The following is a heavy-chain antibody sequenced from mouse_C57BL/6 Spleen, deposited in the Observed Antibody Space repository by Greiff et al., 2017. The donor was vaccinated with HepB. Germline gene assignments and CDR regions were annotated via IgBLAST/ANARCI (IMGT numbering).Heavy chain of an antibody. J-gene: IGHJ4*01. D-gene: IGHD1-1*01. Sequence: QVQLQQPGAELVKPGASVKLSCKASGYTFTSYWMHWVKQRPGQGLEWIGMIHPNSGSTNYNEKFKSKATLTVDKSSSTAYMQLSSLTSEDSAVYYCARWDYGSRYAMDYWGQGTSVTVSS. CDR2: IHPNSGST. V-gene: IGHV1-64*01. CDR3: ARWDYGSRYAMDY. CDR1: GYTFTSYW.